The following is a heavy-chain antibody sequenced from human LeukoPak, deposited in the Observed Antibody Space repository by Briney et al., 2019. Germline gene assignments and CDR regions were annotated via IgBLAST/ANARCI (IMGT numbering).Heavy chain of an antibody. D-gene: IGHD3-10*02. V-gene: IGHV3-48*03. CDR3: AELGITMIGGV. CDR1: GFTFSSYE. Sequence: RGSLRLSCAASGFTFSSYEMNWVRQAPGKGLEWVSYISSSGSTIYYADSVKGRFTISRDNAKNSLYLQMNSLRAEDTAVYYCAELGITMIGGVWGKGSTVTISS. J-gene: IGHJ6*04. CDR2: ISSSGSTI.